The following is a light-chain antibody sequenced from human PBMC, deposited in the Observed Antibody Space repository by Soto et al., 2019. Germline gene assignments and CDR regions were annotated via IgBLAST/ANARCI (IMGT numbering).Light chain of an antibody. Sequence: SVLEQPLSVCGAAGQMVTISCTGSSYNIGADYDVHWYRQLPGAAHKLLITGNSYRPSGVPDRFSGSKSGTSAYLAITGLQAEDQADYYCYSYDSSLSHNYVFGTGTKVTVL. CDR1: SYNIGADYD. J-gene: IGLJ1*01. V-gene: IGLV1-40*01. CDR3: YSYDSSLSHNYV. CDR2: GNS.